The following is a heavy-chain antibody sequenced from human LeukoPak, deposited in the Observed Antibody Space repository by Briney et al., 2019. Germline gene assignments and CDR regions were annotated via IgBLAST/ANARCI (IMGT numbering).Heavy chain of an antibody. V-gene: IGHV4-30-4*08. D-gene: IGHD2-21*02. CDR2: ISYSGST. CDR1: GGSISSTSYY. J-gene: IGHJ4*02. CDR3: ASSTYCGGDCGFDY. Sequence: SETLSLTCTVSGGSISSTSYYWDWIRQPPGKGLEWIGYISYSGSTYYNPSLKSRVTISVDRSKNQFSLKLTSVTAADTAVYYCASSTYCGGDCGFDYWGQGTLVTVSS.